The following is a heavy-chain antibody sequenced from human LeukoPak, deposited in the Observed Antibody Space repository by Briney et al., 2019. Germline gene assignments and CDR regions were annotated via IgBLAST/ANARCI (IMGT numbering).Heavy chain of an antibody. V-gene: IGHV3-21*01. D-gene: IGHD3-10*02. CDR1: GFTFNTYS. CDR3: AELGITMIGGV. J-gene: IGHJ6*04. CDR2: ISRTSESI. Sequence: GGSLRLSCVASGFTFNTYSMSWVRQAPGKGLEWVSIISRTSESIFYADSVKGRFTISRDNAKNSLYLQMNGLRAEDTAVYYCAELGITMIGGVWGKGTTVTVSS.